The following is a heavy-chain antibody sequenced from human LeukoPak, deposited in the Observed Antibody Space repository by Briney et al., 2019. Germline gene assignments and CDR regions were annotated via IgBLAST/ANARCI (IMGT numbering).Heavy chain of an antibody. Sequence: SETLSLTCTVSGGSISSYYWSWIRQPPGKGLEWIGYIYYSGSTNYNPSLKSRVTISVDTSKNQFSLKLSSVTAADTAVYYCARGNGAVAFDYWGQGTLVTVSS. V-gene: IGHV4-59*01. CDR3: ARGNGAVAFDY. CDR1: GGSISSYY. CDR2: IYYSGST. J-gene: IGHJ4*02. D-gene: IGHD6-19*01.